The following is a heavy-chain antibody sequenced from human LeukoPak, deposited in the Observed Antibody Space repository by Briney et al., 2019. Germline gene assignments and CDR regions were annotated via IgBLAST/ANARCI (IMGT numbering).Heavy chain of an antibody. Sequence: ASVKVSCRASGYTFTSYGISWVRQAPGQGLEWMGWISAYNGNTNYAQKLQGRVTMTTDTSTSTAYMELRSLRSDDTAVYYCASLSDVYYYDSSGYYVDYWGQGTLVTVSS. CDR3: ASLSDVYYYDSSGYYVDY. V-gene: IGHV1-18*01. J-gene: IGHJ4*02. CDR1: GYTFTSYG. D-gene: IGHD3-22*01. CDR2: ISAYNGNT.